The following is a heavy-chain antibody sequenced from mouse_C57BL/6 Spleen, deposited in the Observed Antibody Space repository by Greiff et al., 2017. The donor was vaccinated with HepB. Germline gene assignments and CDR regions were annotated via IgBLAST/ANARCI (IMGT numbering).Heavy chain of an antibody. D-gene: IGHD2-5*01. J-gene: IGHJ4*01. CDR1: GFTFSDAW. CDR3: TGYSNNQEGAMDY. V-gene: IGHV6-6*01. Sequence: EVKLMESGGGLVQPGGSMKLSCAASGFTFSDAWMDWVRQSPEKGLEWVAEIRNKANNHATYYAESVKGRFTISRDDSKSSVYLQMNSLRAEDTGIYYCTGYSNNQEGAMDYWGQGTSVTVSS. CDR2: IRNKANNHAT.